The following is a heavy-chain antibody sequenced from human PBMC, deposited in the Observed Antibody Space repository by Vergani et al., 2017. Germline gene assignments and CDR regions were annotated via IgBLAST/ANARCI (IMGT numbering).Heavy chain of an antibody. J-gene: IGHJ6*02. V-gene: IGHV3-23*01. CDR3: ARGSYYDILTGNYYYGMDV. CDR2: ISGSGGST. CDR1: GFTFSSYA. Sequence: EVQLLESGGGLVQPGGSLRLSCAASGFTFSSYAMSWVRQAPGKGLEWVSAISGSGGSTYYADSVKGRFTISRDNSKNTLYLQMNSLRAEDTAVYYCARGSYYDILTGNYYYGMDVWGQXP. D-gene: IGHD3-9*01.